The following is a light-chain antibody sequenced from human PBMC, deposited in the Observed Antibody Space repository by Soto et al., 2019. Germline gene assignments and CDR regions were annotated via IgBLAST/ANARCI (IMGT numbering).Light chain of an antibody. CDR3: SSSTSSSTYVV. J-gene: IGLJ2*01. CDR1: SSDVGGYNY. CDR2: YVS. Sequence: QSVLTQPASVSGSPGQSITISCTGTSSDVGGYNYVSWYQQHPANAPTLMIYYVSTRPSGVANRCSVAKSGNTAALTISALHDEDEDDYYCSSSTSSSTYVVFGGGTKLTVL. V-gene: IGLV2-14*01.